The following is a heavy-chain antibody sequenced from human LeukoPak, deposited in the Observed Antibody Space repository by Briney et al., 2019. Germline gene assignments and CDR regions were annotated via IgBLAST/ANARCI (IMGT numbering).Heavy chain of an antibody. CDR3: AREYCGGDCPSGYFDY. CDR1: GGTFSSYA. D-gene: IGHD2-21*01. CDR2: IIPIFGTA. V-gene: IGHV1-69*13. J-gene: IGHJ4*02. Sequence: SVKVSCKASGGTFSSYAISWVRQAPGQGLEWMGGIIPIFGTANYAQKFQGRVTITADESTSTAYMELSSLRSEDTAVYYCAREYCGGDCPSGYFDYWGQGTLVTVSS.